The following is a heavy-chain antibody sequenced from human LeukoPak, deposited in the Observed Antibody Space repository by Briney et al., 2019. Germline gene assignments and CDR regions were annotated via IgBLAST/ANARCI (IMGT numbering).Heavy chain of an antibody. CDR1: GFTFSSYG. J-gene: IGHJ4*02. D-gene: IGHD6-13*01. CDR3: ARELGIAAAGTTGFDY. CDR2: ISYDGSNK. V-gene: IGHV3-30*03. Sequence: PGGSLRLSCAASGFTFSSYGMHWVRQAPGKGLEWVAVISYDGSNKYYADSVKGRFTISRDNSKNTLYLQMNSLRAEDTAVYYCARELGIAAAGTTGFDYWGQGTLVTVSS.